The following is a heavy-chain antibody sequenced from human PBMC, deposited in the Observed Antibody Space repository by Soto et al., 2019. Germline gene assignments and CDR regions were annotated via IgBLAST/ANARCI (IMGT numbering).Heavy chain of an antibody. V-gene: IGHV4-39*01. CDR2: IYYSGTT. J-gene: IGHJ4*02. Sequence: PSETLSLTCTVSGSSLSSSSYYWGWIRQPPGKGLEWIGSIYYSGTTYYNPSLKSRVTISVDRSKNQFSLKLTSVTAADTAVYYCARHFSVDYFDYWGQGALVTVSS. CDR3: ARHFSVDYFDY. CDR1: GSSLSSSSYY.